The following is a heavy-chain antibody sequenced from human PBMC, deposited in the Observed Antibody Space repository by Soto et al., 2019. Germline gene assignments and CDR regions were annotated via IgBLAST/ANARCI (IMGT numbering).Heavy chain of an antibody. D-gene: IGHD3-10*01. CDR1: TFPLSSYS. J-gene: IGHJ4*02. V-gene: IGHV3-48*02. CDR2: ITSSSSTI. CDR3: AGLGWELRH. Sequence: EVQLVESGGGLVQPGGSLRLSCEASTFPLSSYSMNWVRQAPGKGLEWLSYITSSSSTIYYADSVKGRFTISRDNAKNSLYLQMNSLRDDDTAVYFCAGLGWELRHLGRGTLVTVSS.